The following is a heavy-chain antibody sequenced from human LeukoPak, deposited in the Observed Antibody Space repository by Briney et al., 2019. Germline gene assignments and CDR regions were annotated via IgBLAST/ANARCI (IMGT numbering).Heavy chain of an antibody. J-gene: IGHJ4*02. V-gene: IGHV3-30-3*01. CDR3: AKDGYCSSTSCYGPGGHVFDC. Sequence: GGSLRLSCAASGFTFSSYAMHWVRQAPGKELEWVSVISFDGSNEYYADSVKGRFTISRDNSKNMVYLQMNSLRAEDTAVYYCAKDGYCSSTSCYGPGGHVFDCWGQGTLVTVSS. D-gene: IGHD2-2*03. CDR2: ISFDGSNE. CDR1: GFTFSSYA.